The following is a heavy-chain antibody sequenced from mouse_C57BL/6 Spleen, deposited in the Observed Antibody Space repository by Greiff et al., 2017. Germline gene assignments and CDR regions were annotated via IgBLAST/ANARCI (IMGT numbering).Heavy chain of an antibody. V-gene: IGHV2-6*03. J-gene: IGHJ4*01. Sequence: VKLMESGPGLVAPSQSLSITCTVSGFSLTSYGVHWVRQPPGKGLEWLVVIWSDGSTTYNSALKSRLSISKDNSKSQVFLKMNSLQTDDTAMYYCARASSSYDAMDYWGQGTSVTVSS. CDR2: IWSDGST. D-gene: IGHD1-1*01. CDR1: GFSLTSYG. CDR3: ARASSSYDAMDY.